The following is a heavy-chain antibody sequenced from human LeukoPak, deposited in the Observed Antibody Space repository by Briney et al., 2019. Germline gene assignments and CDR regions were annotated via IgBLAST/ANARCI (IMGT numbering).Heavy chain of an antibody. CDR1: GFTFSSYW. J-gene: IGHJ4*02. CDR2: INTDGSST. V-gene: IGHV3-74*01. CDR3: ARVGSGTTRDY. Sequence: GGSLRLSCAASGFTFSSYWMHWVRQAPGKGLVWVTRINTDGSSTSYADSVKGRFTISRDNAKNTLFPQMNSLRAEDTAVYYCARVGSGTTRDYWGQGTLVTVSS. D-gene: IGHD1/OR15-1a*01.